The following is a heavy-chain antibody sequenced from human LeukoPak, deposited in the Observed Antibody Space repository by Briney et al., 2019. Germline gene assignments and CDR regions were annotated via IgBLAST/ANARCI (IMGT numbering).Heavy chain of an antibody. CDR3: ARAQGNGLIDF. J-gene: IGHJ4*02. CDR2: IYYSGDT. D-gene: IGHD3/OR15-3a*01. CDR1: GDSISSSKKY. Sequence: SETLSLTCTVSGDSISSSKKYWGWVRQPPGKGLEWIGSIYYSGDTYYNPSLKSRVTISLDTSRNQFSLRLSSVTAADTADYYCARAQGNGLIDFWGQGTLVTVSS. V-gene: IGHV4-39*01.